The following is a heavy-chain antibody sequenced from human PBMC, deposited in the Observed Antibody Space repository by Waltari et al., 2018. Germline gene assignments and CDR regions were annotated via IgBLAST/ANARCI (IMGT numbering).Heavy chain of an antibody. CDR3: ARQAGEMATIQ. CDR2: IDYSGST. D-gene: IGHD5-12*01. CDR1: GGSISSSSYY. Sequence: QLQLQESGPGLVKPSETLSLTCTVSGGSISSSSYYWGWIRQPPGKGLEWIGGIDYSGSTSYNPALKRRVTISVDTAKNQFSLKLSSVTAADTAVYYCARQAGEMATIQWGQGTLVTVSS. J-gene: IGHJ4*02. V-gene: IGHV4-39*01.